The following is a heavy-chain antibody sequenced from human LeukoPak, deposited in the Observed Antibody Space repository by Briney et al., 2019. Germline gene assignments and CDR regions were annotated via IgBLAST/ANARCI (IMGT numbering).Heavy chain of an antibody. CDR1: GGSVSSYY. V-gene: IGHV4-59*02. CDR3: ARGDTAMVRKGRYYFDY. D-gene: IGHD5-18*01. CDR2: IYYSGST. J-gene: IGHJ4*02. Sequence: TSETLSLTCTVSGGSVSSYYWSWIRQPPGKGLEWIGYIYYSGSTNYNPSLKSRVTISVDTSKNQFSLKLSSVTAADTAVYYCARGDTAMVRKGRYYFDYWGQGTLVTVSS.